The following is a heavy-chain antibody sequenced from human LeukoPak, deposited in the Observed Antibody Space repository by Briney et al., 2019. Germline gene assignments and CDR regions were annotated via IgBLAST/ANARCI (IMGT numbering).Heavy chain of an antibody. J-gene: IGHJ4*02. V-gene: IGHV4-34*01. CDR2: INHSGST. CDR1: GGSFSGYY. D-gene: IGHD2-15*01. Sequence: SETLSLTCAVYGGSFSGYYWSWIRQPPGKGLEWIGEINHSGSTNYNPSLKSRVTISVDTSKNQFSLKLSSVTAADTAVYYCARAIRVGAAPSFFDYWGQGTLVTVSS. CDR3: ARAIRVGAAPSFFDY.